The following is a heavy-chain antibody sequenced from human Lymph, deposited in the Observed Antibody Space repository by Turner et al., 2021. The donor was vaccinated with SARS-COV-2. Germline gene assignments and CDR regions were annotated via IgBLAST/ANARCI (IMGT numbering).Heavy chain of an antibody. D-gene: IGHD3-10*01. CDR3: ARSRDLQSMVRGVDPFDY. J-gene: IGHJ4*02. Sequence: QVQLVQSGAEVKKPGASVKVSCKASGDTLTGYYMHWVRQAPGQGLEWMGWIHPNSGGTNYAQKFQGRVTMTRDTSISTAYMDLSRLRSDDTAMYYCARSRDLQSMVRGVDPFDYWGQGTLVTVSS. V-gene: IGHV1-2*02. CDR1: GDTLTGYY. CDR2: IHPNSGGT.